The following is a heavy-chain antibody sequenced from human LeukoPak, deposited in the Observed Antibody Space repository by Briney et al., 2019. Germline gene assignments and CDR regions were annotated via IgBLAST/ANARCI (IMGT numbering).Heavy chain of an antibody. V-gene: IGHV3-9*01. J-gene: IGHJ2*01. Sequence: GGSLRLSCTGSGLNFNDYAMHWVRQAPGKGLEWVSGISWNGGNKAYADSVKGRFTISRDNDKKSLYLLMNSLRADDAAFYYCAKANSSWYFDLWGRGTLVSVSS. CDR3: AKANSSWYFDL. CDR2: ISWNGGNK. CDR1: GLNFNDYA.